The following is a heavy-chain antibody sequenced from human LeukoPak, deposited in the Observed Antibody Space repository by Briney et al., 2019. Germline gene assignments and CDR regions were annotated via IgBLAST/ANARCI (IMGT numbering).Heavy chain of an antibody. CDR1: GGTFSSYA. J-gene: IGHJ4*02. V-gene: IGHV1-69*01. CDR3: ASVIYSSGWYPTFDY. D-gene: IGHD6-19*01. CDR2: IIPIFGTA. Sequence: ASVKVSCKASGGTFSSYAISWVRQAPGQGLEWMGGIIPIFGTANYAQKFQGRVTITADESTSTAYMELSSLRSEDTAVYYCASVIYSSGWYPTFDYWGQGTLDTVSS.